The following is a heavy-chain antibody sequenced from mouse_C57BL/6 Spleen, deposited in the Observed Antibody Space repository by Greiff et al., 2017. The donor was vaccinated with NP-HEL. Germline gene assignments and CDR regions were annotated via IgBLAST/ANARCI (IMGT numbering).Heavy chain of an antibody. CDR1: GYTFTSYT. CDR3: ARDDTTVVAPFAY. D-gene: IGHD1-1*01. Sequence: QVQLKQSGAELARPGASVKMSCKASGYTFTSYTMHWVKQRPGQGLEWIGYINPSSGYTKYNQKFKDKATLTADKSSSTAYMQLSSLTSEDSAVYYCARDDTTVVAPFAYWGQGTLVTVSA. V-gene: IGHV1-4*01. J-gene: IGHJ3*01. CDR2: INPSSGYT.